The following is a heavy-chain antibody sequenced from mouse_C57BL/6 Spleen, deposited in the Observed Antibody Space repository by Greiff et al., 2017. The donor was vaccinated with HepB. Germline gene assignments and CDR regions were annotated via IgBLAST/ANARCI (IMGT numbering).Heavy chain of an antibody. Sequence: QVQLQQPGAELVKPGASVKLSCKASGYTFTSYWMHWVKQRPGQGLEWIGMIHPNSGSTNYNEKFKSKATLTVDKSSSTAYMQLSSLTSEDSAVYYCAIYYGSSSSYYYAMDYWGQGTSVTVSS. CDR1: GYTFTSYW. CDR2: IHPNSGST. CDR3: AIYYGSSSSYYYAMDY. V-gene: IGHV1-64*01. J-gene: IGHJ4*01. D-gene: IGHD1-1*01.